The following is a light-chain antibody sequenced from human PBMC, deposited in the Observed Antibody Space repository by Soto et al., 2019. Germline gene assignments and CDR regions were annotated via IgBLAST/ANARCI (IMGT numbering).Light chain of an antibody. V-gene: IGLV2-14*03. CDR1: SSDVGAYNY. CDR3: SSYTAISTVV. Sequence: QSALTQPASVSGSPRQSITISCTGTSSDVGAYNYVSWYQHYPGKAPKLMIYDVSNRPSGVSNRFSGSKSGNTASLTISGLQAEDEADYYCSSYTAISTVVFGGGTKLTVL. J-gene: IGLJ2*01. CDR2: DVS.